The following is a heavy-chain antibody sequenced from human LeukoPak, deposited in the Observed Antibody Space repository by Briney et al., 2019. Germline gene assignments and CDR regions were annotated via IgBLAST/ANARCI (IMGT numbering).Heavy chain of an antibody. J-gene: IGHJ4*02. CDR3: ARVYYGSGSFYNY. V-gene: IGHV3-11*01. CDR2: ISSGGTII. D-gene: IGHD3-10*01. Sequence: GGSLRLSCAASGFTFSDYYMSWIRQAPGKGLEWVSYISSGGTIIFYADSVKGRFTISRDNAKNSLFLQMNSLRAEDTAVYYCARVYYGSGSFYNYWGQGSLVTVSS. CDR1: GFTFSDYY.